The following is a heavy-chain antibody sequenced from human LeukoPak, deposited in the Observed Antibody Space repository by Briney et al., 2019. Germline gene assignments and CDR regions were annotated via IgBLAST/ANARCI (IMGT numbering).Heavy chain of an antibody. J-gene: IGHJ6*02. CDR2: ISAYNGNT. CDR1: GYTFTSYG. V-gene: IGHV1-18*01. D-gene: IGHD3-10*01. Sequence: GASVKVSCKASGYTFTSYGISRVRQAPGQGLEWMGWISAYNGNTNYAQKLQGRVTMTTDTSTSTAYMELRSLRSDDTAVYYCARDKLSVDPMVRGVLPGYYGMDVWGQGTTVTVSS. CDR3: ARDKLSVDPMVRGVLPGYYGMDV.